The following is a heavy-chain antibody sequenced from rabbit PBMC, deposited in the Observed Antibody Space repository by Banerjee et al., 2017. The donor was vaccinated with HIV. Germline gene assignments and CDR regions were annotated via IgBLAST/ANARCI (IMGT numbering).Heavy chain of an antibody. J-gene: IGHJ4*01. V-gene: IGHV1S45*01. CDR2: IEAGSSGFT. Sequence: QQQLEESGGGLVKPGGTLTLTCKASGIDFSSDSYMCWVRQAPGKGLEWIACIEAGSSGFTYFASWAKGRFTISKTSSTTVTLQMTSLTAADTATYFCARSGYVGWGGDGDLTGNKLWGQGTLVTVS. D-gene: IGHD4-1*01. CDR1: GIDFSSDSY. CDR3: ARSGYVGWGGDGDLTGNKL.